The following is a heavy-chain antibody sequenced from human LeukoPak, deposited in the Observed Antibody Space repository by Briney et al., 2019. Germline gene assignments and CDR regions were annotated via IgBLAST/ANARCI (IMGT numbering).Heavy chain of an antibody. CDR3: ARYSSSWYLYDY. CDR1: AYSFTTYG. J-gene: IGHJ4*02. Sequence: ASVTLSCTASAYSFTTYGFSWMRQAPGQGLEWMGIIAYNGNTYYAENLQARVTMTTDSSTNTAYMEVKNLRSDDTAVYYCARYSSSWYLYDYWGQGTLVTVSS. CDR2: IAYNGNT. D-gene: IGHD6-13*01. V-gene: IGHV1-18*01.